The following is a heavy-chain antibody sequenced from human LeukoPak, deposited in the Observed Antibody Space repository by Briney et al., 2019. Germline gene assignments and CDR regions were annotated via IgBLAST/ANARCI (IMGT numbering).Heavy chain of an antibody. J-gene: IGHJ4*02. V-gene: IGHV1-18*01. CDR1: GYTFTSYG. Sequence: ASVKVSCKASGYTFTSYGISWVRQAPGQGLEWMGWISAYNGNTNYAQKLQGRVTMTTDTSTSTAYMELRSLRSDDTAVYYCARDRGGSFSSGWPYYFDYWGQGTLVTVAS. CDR3: ARDRGGSFSSGWPYYFDY. D-gene: IGHD6-19*01. CDR2: ISAYNGNT.